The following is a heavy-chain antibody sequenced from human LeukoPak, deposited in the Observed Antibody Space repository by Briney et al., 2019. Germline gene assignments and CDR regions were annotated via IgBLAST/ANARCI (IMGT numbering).Heavy chain of an antibody. J-gene: IGHJ4*02. CDR2: ISYGKSNK. CDR3: ASGAHIVVVPAATGADYFDS. D-gene: IGHD2-2*01. CDR1: GFTFSSSA. Sequence: GGSLRLSCAASGFTFSSSAIHGVPHTPRRGRERVAVISYGKSNKYYADTVKARFTISRSNSKNKQYLQMNSLRAEDTDVYYCASGAHIVVVPAATGADYFDSWGQGTLVTVSS. V-gene: IGHV3-30-3*01.